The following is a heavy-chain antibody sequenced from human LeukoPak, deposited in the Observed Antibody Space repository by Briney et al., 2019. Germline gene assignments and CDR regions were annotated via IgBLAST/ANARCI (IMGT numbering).Heavy chain of an antibody. D-gene: IGHD3-10*01. V-gene: IGHV5-10-1*01. J-gene: IGHJ4*02. CDR3: AREYYGSGDY. CDR2: IHPSDSAT. Sequence: GESLKISFQASGYRFSTYWITWVRQMPGKGLEWMGRIHPSDSATNYSPSFQGHVTFSIDKSTNTARLQWSSLRASDTAMYYCAREYYGSGDYWGQGTLVTVSS. CDR1: GYRFSTYW.